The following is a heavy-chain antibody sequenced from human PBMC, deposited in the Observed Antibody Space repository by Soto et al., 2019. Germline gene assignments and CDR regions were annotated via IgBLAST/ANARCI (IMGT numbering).Heavy chain of an antibody. J-gene: IGHJ4*02. D-gene: IGHD2-21*02. Sequence: LRLSCAASGFTFSSYAMSWVRQAPGKGLEWVSAISGSGVDTLYADSVKGRFTISRDNSRNTLYLQVNSLRAEDTAVYYCAKDQTDVTFFDYWGQGTLVTVSS. CDR3: AKDQTDVTFFDY. CDR1: GFTFSSYA. CDR2: ISGSGVDT. V-gene: IGHV3-23*01.